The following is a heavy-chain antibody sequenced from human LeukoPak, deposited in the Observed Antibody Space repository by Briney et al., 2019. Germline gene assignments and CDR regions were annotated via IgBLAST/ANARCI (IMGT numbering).Heavy chain of an antibody. D-gene: IGHD2-2*02. CDR1: GGSFSGYY. CDR3: ARSRRRYCSSTSCYITAAGFDY. CDR2: INHSGST. Sequence: SETLSLTCAVYGGSFSGYYWSWIRQPPGKGLEWIGEINHSGSTNYNPSLKSRVTISVDTSKNQFSLKLSSVTAADTAVYYCARSRRRYCSSTSCYITAAGFDYWGQGTLVTVSS. V-gene: IGHV4-34*01. J-gene: IGHJ4*02.